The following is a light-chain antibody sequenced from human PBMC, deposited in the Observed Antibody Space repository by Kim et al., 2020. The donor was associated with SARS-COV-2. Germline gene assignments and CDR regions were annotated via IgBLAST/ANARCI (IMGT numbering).Light chain of an antibody. CDR2: GAS. CDR1: QSVRSN. CDR3: QQYTTWRGV. Sequence: EIVMTQSPATLSVSPGERATLSCRASQSVRSNLAWYQQKPGQAPRLLIYGASTRATGVPARFSGSGSGTEFTLTISSLQSEDFAVYYCQQYTTWRGVFGQGTKVDIK. J-gene: IGKJ1*01. V-gene: IGKV3-15*01.